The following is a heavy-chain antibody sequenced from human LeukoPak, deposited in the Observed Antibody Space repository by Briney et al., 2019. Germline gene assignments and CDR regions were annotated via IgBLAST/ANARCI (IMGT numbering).Heavy chain of an antibody. CDR2: IKQDGSEK. D-gene: IGHD4-11*01. CDR3: ARDAYSTMRRYYYYYYMDV. V-gene: IGHV3-7*01. J-gene: IGHJ6*03. Sequence: PGGSLRLSCAASGFTFSSYWMSWVRQAPGKGLEWVANIKQDGSEKYYVDSVKGRFTISRDNAENSLYLQMNSLRAEDTAVYYCARDAYSTMRRYYYYYYMDVWGKGTTVTVSS. CDR1: GFTFSSYW.